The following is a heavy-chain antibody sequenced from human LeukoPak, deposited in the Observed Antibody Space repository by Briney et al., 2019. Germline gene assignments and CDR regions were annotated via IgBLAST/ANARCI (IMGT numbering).Heavy chain of an antibody. CDR2: ISRSSNYK. CDR3: ASSRYDSSGYYGIIGY. J-gene: IGHJ4*02. D-gene: IGHD3-22*01. V-gene: IGHV3-21*01. CDR1: GFTFSSYS. Sequence: GGSLRLSCAASGFTFSSYSMNWVRQAPGKGLEWVSPISRSSNYKYYADSVKGRFTISRDNAKNSLYLQMNGLRAEDMALYYCASSRYDSSGYYGIIGYWGQGTLVTVSS.